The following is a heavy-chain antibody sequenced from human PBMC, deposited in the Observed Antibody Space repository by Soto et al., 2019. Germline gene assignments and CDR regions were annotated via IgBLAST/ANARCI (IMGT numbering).Heavy chain of an antibody. CDR2: IYYSGST. V-gene: IGHV4-39*01. J-gene: IGHJ4*02. CDR3: ARLNIVATKTFDY. D-gene: IGHD5-12*01. CDR1: GGSISSSSYY. Sequence: LSLTCTVSGGSISSSSYYWGWIRQPPGKGLEWIGSIYYSGSTYYNPSLKSRVTISVDTSKNQFSLKLSSVTAADTAVYYCARLNIVATKTFDYWGPGTLVTVS.